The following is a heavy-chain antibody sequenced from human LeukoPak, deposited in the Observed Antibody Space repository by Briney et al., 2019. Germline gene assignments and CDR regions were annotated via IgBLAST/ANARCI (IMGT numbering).Heavy chain of an antibody. CDR1: GGSISSSSYY. CDR3: ARFGRGGSFLDFDY. J-gene: IGHJ4*02. D-gene: IGHD2-15*01. Sequence: SETLSLTCTVSGGSISSSSYYWGWIRQPPGKGLEWIGSIYYSGSTYYNPSLKSRVTISVDTSKNQFSLKLSSVTAADTAVYYCARFGRGGSFLDFDYWGQGTLVTVSS. V-gene: IGHV4-39*07. CDR2: IYYSGST.